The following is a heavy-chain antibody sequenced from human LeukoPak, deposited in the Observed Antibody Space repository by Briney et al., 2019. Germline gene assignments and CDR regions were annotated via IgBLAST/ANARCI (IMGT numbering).Heavy chain of an antibody. V-gene: IGHV4-59*01. CDR1: GGSITPYY. CDR2: IYYSGST. J-gene: IGHJ4*02. D-gene: IGHD6-19*01. CDR3: ARGYSSGVPGY. Sequence: SETLSLTCTVSGGSITPYYWSWIRQPPGKGLEWIGYIYYSGSTSYNPSLKSRVTISLDTSKNQFSLKLRSLTAADTAVYYCARGYSSGVPGYWGQGTLVTVSS.